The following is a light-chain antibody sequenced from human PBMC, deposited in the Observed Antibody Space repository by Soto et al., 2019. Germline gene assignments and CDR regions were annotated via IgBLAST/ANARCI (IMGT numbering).Light chain of an antibody. CDR1: QSVSSSY. CDR2: GAS. V-gene: IGKV3-20*01. J-gene: IGKJ1*01. Sequence: ERVLTQSPGTLSLSPGERATLSCRASQSVSSSYLAWYQQKPGQAPRLLIYGASSRATGIPDRFSGSGSGKDFTLTISRLEPEDFAVYYCQQYDSSSWTFGQGTKVDIK. CDR3: QQYDSSSWT.